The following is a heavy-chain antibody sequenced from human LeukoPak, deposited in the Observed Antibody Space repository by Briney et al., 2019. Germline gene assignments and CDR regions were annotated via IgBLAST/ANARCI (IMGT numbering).Heavy chain of an antibody. V-gene: IGHV3-30*04. CDR2: ISYDGSIT. Sequence: GGSLRLSCAASGFTFSSHAMHWVRQAPGKGLEWVAFISYDGSITSHADSVKGRFTISRDNSKNSLYLQMNSLRAEDTAVYYCARDGLGYSYGMDYWGQGTLVTVSS. CDR3: ARDGLGYSYGMDY. D-gene: IGHD5-18*01. J-gene: IGHJ4*02. CDR1: GFTFSSHA.